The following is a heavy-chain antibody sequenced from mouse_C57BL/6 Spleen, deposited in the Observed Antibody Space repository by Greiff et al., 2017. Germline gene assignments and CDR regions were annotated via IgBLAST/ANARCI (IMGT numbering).Heavy chain of an antibody. J-gene: IGHJ3*01. CDR1: GYTFTSYW. V-gene: IGHV1-61*01. CDR2: IYPSDSET. D-gene: IGHD1-1*01. Sequence: QVQLQQPGAELVRPGSSVKLSCKASGYTFTSYWMDWVKQRPGQGLEWIGNIYPSDSETHYNQKFKDKATLSVDKSSSTAYMQLRSLTSEDSAVYYWARSHYYGSSYPLAYWGQGTLVTVSA. CDR3: ARSHYYGSSYPLAY.